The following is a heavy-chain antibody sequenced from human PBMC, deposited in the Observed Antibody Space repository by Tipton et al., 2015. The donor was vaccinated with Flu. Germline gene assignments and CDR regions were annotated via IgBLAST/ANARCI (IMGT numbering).Heavy chain of an antibody. J-gene: IGHJ4*02. CDR3: ARTSYSSGWCVLDC. Sequence: TLSLTCTVSGGSISSGGAYWSWIRQHPGKGLEWIGGIYYSGSTDYNPSLKSRATISLDTSRNQFSLKLSSVTAADTAVYYCARTSYSSGWCVLDCWGQGTLVTVSS. V-gene: IGHV4-31*03. CDR1: GGSISSGGAY. D-gene: IGHD6-19*01. CDR2: IYYSGST.